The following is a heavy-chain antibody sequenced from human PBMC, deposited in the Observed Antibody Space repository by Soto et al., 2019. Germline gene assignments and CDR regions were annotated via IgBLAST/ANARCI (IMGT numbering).Heavy chain of an antibody. CDR1: GFTFSSYD. J-gene: IGHJ4*02. D-gene: IGHD6-19*01. V-gene: IGHV3-23*01. CDR2: ISGSGGST. Sequence: EVQLLESGGGLVQPGGSLRLSCAASGFTFSSYDMSWVRQAPGKGLEWVSAISGSGGSTYYADSVKGRFTISRDNSKNTLYLQMHSLRAEDTAVYYCARVGLEGGSGWDCVFDYWGQGTLVTVSS. CDR3: ARVGLEGGSGWDCVFDY.